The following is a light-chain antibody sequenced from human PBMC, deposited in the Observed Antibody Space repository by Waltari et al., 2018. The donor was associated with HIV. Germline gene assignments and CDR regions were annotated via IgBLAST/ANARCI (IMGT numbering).Light chain of an antibody. CDR1: SSAIAEKNY. V-gene: IGLV2-14*01. CDR3: SSYTTIYTWV. CDR2: DVS. Sequence: QSALTPPASVSGSPGQSITIPCTGTSSAIAEKNYVSWFQNHPTQPPNLITFDVSYRPSGVANRFSGSKSGNTASLTISGFQAEDEADYYCSSYTTIYTWVFGGGTKLTVL. J-gene: IGLJ3*02.